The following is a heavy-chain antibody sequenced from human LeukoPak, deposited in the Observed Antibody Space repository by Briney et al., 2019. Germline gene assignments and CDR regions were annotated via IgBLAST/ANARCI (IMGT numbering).Heavy chain of an antibody. CDR2: ISSSSSYI. D-gene: IGHD1-26*01. V-gene: IGHV3-21*01. CDR1: GFTFSSYS. CDR3: ARCLYSGSYNYGMDV. J-gene: IGHJ6*02. Sequence: NTGGSLRLSCAASGFTFSSYSMNWVRQAPGKGLEWVSSISSSSSYIYYADSVKGRFTISRDNAKNSPYLQMNSLRAEDTAVYYCARCLYSGSYNYGMDVWGQGTTVTVSS.